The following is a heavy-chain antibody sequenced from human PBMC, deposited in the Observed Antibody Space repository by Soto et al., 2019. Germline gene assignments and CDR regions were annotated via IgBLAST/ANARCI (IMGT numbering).Heavy chain of an antibody. D-gene: IGHD1-1*01. CDR1: GFTFSSYA. V-gene: IGHV3-23*01. CDR2: ISGSGSST. J-gene: IGHJ4*02. CDR3: AEYDVPWNAVVDHFDY. Sequence: GGSLRLSCAASGFTFSSYAMSWVRQAPGKGLEWVSAISGSGSSTYYADSVKGRFTISRDNSKNTLYLQMNSLRAEDTAVYYCAEYDVPWNAVVDHFDYWGQGTLVTVSS.